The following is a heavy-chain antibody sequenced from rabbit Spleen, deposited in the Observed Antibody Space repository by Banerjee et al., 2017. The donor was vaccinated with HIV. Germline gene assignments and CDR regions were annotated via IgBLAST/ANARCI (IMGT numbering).Heavy chain of an antibody. Sequence: QEQLVESGGGLVQPGGSLKLSCKASGFDSSNYGVSWVRQAPGKGLEWIGYIDAVFGTTYYATWVNGRFTISSHNAQNTLYLQLSSLTAADTATYFCVRDQAGDADYGPYYLNLWGPGTLVTVS. V-gene: IGHV1S47*01. CDR1: GFDSSNYG. D-gene: IGHD2-1*01. CDR2: IDAVFGTT. CDR3: VRDQAGDADYGPYYLNL. J-gene: IGHJ4*01.